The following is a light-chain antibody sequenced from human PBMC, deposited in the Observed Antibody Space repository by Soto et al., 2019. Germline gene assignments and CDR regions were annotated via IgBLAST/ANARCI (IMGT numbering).Light chain of an antibody. V-gene: IGKV1-5*01. Sequence: DIQMTQSPSTLSASIGDRVTITCRGSQSISIWLAWYQQKPGKAPKLLIYDASSLESGVPSRFSGSGSGTEFTLTISSLQPDDFATYYCQQYNSYSPWTFGQGTKVDI. CDR1: QSISIW. CDR2: DAS. CDR3: QQYNSYSPWT. J-gene: IGKJ1*01.